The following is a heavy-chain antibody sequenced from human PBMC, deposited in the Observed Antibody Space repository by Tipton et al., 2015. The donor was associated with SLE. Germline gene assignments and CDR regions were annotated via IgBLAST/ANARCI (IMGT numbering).Heavy chain of an antibody. D-gene: IGHD3-22*01. Sequence: LRLSCAVYGGSFSGYYWSWIRQSPGKGLEWIGDINHSGSTNYNPSLKSRVTISVDTSKNQFSLKLSSVTAADTAVYYCARGDDSSGYYIDYWGQGTLVTVSS. CDR2: INHSGST. CDR1: GGSFSGYY. V-gene: IGHV4-34*01. CDR3: ARGDDSSGYYIDY. J-gene: IGHJ4*02.